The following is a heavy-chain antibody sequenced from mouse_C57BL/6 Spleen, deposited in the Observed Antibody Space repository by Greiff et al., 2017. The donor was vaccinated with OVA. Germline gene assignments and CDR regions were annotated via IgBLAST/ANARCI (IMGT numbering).Heavy chain of an antibody. D-gene: IGHD1-1*01. Sequence: VQLQQSGPELVKPGASVKISCKASGYSFTSYYIHWVKQRPGQGLEWIGWIYPGSGNTKYNEKFKGKATLTADTSSSTAYMQLSSLTSEDSAVYYCARAAEYYYGGVFAYWGQGTLVTVSA. CDR1: GYSFTSYY. J-gene: IGHJ3*01. V-gene: IGHV1-66*01. CDR3: ARAAEYYYGGVFAY. CDR2: IYPGSGNT.